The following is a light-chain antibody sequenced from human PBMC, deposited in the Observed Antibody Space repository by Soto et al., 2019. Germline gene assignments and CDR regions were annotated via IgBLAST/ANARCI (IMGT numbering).Light chain of an antibody. CDR1: QNINRW. J-gene: IGKJ1*01. Sequence: DIQMTQSPSTLSASVGDRVTITCRASQNINRWLAWYQQKPGKAPKLLIYAASSLQRGVPSRFSGSGSGTEFTLTISRLQPDDFATYYCQQYNSYWAFGQGTKVEIK. CDR3: QQYNSYWA. V-gene: IGKV1-5*01. CDR2: AAS.